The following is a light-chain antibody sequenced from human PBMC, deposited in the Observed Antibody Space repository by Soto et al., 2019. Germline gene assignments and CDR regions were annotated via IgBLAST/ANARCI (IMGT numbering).Light chain of an antibody. CDR2: GAS. J-gene: IGKJ5*01. CDR1: QSVTSN. CDR3: QQYNNWPPT. V-gene: IGKV3-15*01. Sequence: EIVMTQSPATLSVSPGERATLSCRASQSVTSNLAWYQQKPGQAPRLLIYGASTSATGIPARFSGSGSGTEFTLTISSLQSEDFAVYDCQQYNNWPPTFGQGTRLEIK.